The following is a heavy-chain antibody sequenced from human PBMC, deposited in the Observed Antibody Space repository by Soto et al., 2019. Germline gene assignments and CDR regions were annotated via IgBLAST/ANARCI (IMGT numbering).Heavy chain of an antibody. Sequence: SETLSLTCTVSGGSISSYYWSWIRQPAGKGLEWIGRIYTSGSTNYNPSLKSRVTMSVDTSKNQFSLKLSSVTAADTAVYYCARGRYEYSNYGNWFEPWGQGTLVTVSS. CDR2: IYTSGST. D-gene: IGHD4-4*01. CDR3: ARGRYEYSNYGNWFEP. J-gene: IGHJ5*02. CDR1: GGSISSYY. V-gene: IGHV4-4*07.